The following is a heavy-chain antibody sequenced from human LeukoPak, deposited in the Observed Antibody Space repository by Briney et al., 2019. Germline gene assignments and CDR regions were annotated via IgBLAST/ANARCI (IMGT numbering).Heavy chain of an antibody. V-gene: IGHV3-33*06. CDR1: GFIFSSYG. D-gene: IGHD3-10*01. J-gene: IGHJ3*02. Sequence: GGSLRLSCAASGFIFSSYGMHWVRQAPGKGLEWVAIIWYDGSKKYYADSVRGRFSISRDNSENTLYLQMNSLRAEDTAVYYCAKFGLAGSGRYHDAFDIWGQGTMVTVSS. CDR2: IWYDGSKK. CDR3: AKFGLAGSGRYHDAFDI.